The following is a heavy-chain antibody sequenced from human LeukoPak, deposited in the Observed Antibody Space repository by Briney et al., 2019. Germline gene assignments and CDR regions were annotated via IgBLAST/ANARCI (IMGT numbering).Heavy chain of an antibody. CDR1: GFTFSNAW. J-gene: IGHJ4*02. V-gene: IGHV3-15*01. Sequence: GGSLRLSCAASGFTFSNAWMSWVRQAPGKGLEWVGRIKSKTDGGTTDYAAPVKGRLTIPRDDPKNTLYLQMNSLRTEDTAVYYCTTLRLGKLSFNYYFDYWGQGTLVTVSS. CDR2: IKSKTDGGTT. D-gene: IGHD3-16*02. CDR3: TTLRLGKLSFNYYFDY.